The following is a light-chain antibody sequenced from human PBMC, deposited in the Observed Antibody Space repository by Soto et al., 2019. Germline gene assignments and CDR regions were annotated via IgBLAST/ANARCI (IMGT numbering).Light chain of an antibody. V-gene: IGLV1-51*01. J-gene: IGLJ3*02. CDR3: GAWDSSLRVVL. CDR2: ATD. CDR1: SSNIGSSY. Sequence: QSVLTQPPSMSAAPGQKITISCSGSSSNIGSSYVFWYQQFPGTAPKLLIYATDKRPSGIPDRLSGSKSGTSATLGITRLQTGDEAEYYCGAWDSSLRVVLFGGGTKLTVL.